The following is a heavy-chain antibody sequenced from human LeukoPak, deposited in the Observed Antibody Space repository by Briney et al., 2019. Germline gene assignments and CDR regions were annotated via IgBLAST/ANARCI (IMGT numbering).Heavy chain of an antibody. J-gene: IGHJ4*02. V-gene: IGHV1-18*01. CDR2: ISAYNGNT. D-gene: IGHD3-22*01. Sequence: ASVKVSCKASGYTFTSYGISWVRQAPGQGLEWMGWISAYNGNTNYAQKLQGRVTMTTDTSTSTAYMELRSLRSDDTAVYYCARDGHYYDSSGLWDYWGQGTLVTVSS. CDR1: GYTFTSYG. CDR3: ARDGHYYDSSGLWDY.